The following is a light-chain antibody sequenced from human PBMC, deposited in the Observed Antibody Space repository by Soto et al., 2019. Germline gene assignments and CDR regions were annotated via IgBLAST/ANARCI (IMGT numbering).Light chain of an antibody. J-gene: IGKJ5*01. CDR2: DTS. Sequence: EIVMTQSPATLSVSPGERATLSCRASQSVSSRLAWYQQKPGQAPRLLIYDTSSRAAGIPDRFSGSGSGTDFTLTISRLEPEDFAVFYCQQYGTSEIIFGQGTRLEIK. CDR3: QQYGTSEII. V-gene: IGKV3-20*01. CDR1: QSVSSR.